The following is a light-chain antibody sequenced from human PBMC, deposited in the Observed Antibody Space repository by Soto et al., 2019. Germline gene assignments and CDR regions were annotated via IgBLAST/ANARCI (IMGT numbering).Light chain of an antibody. CDR1: QSVASRN. J-gene: IGKJ5*01. V-gene: IGKV3-20*01. CDR2: GVS. CDR3: QQYGNSPIT. Sequence: IVLTQSPGTLSLSPGERATLSCRASQSVASRNLAWYQQKPGQAPRLLIYGVSSRATGIPDRFSGSGSGTDFTLTISRLEPEDFAVYYCQQYGNSPITFGQGTRLEI.